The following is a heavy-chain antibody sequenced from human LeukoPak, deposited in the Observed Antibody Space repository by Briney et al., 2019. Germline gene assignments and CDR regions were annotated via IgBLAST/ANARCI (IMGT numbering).Heavy chain of an antibody. D-gene: IGHD1-26*01. J-gene: IGHJ4*02. V-gene: IGHV3-23*01. CDR3: AKDQGSGSYPLYYFDY. Sequence: GGSLRPSCAASGFTFSSYGMGWVRQAPGKGLEWVSAISGSGGSTYYADSVKGRFTISRDNSKNTLYLQMNSLRAEDTAVYYCAKDQGSGSYPLYYFDYWGQGTLVTVSS. CDR1: GFTFSSYG. CDR2: ISGSGGST.